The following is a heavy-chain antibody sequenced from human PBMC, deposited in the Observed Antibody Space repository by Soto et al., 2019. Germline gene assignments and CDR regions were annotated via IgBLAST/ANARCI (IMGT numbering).Heavy chain of an antibody. CDR2: INAGNGET. Sequence: ASVKVSCKAFGYTFTSYAIHWLRQAPGQGLEWMGWINAGNGETKYAQKFQGRVTITRDTSARSSYMELSSLRSEDTAVYYCARFVVRGLILKSWFDPWGQGTLVTVSS. CDR3: ARFVVRGLILKSWFDP. CDR1: GYTFTSYA. J-gene: IGHJ5*02. V-gene: IGHV1-3*01. D-gene: IGHD3-10*01.